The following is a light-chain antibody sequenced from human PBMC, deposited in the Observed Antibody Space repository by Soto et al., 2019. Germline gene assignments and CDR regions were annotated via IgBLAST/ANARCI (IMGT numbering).Light chain of an antibody. CDR1: QSISSY. Sequence: DIQMTQSPSSLSASVGDRVTITRRASQSISSYLNWYQQKPGKAPKLLIYAASSLQSGVPSRFSGSGSGTDFTLTISSLQPEDFATYYCQRSFRTPLTFGGGTKVEIK. CDR3: QRSFRTPLT. J-gene: IGKJ4*01. V-gene: IGKV1-39*01. CDR2: AAS.